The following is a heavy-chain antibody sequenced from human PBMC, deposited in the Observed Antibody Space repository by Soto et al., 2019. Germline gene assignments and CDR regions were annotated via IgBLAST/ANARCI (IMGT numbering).Heavy chain of an antibody. D-gene: IGHD1-20*01. CDR1: GGSFSVYY. Sequence: PSETLSLTCAVYGGSFSVYYWSWVRQRPGKGLEWIGEINHSGSTNYNPSLKSRVTISVDTSKNQFSLKLSSVTAADTAVYYCARAPVRDNWNGSFDYWGQGTLVTVSS. CDR3: ARAPVRDNWNGSFDY. V-gene: IGHV4-34*01. J-gene: IGHJ4*02. CDR2: INHSGST.